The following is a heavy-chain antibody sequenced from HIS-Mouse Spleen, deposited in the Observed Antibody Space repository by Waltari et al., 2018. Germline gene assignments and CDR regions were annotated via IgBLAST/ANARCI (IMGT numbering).Heavy chain of an antibody. V-gene: IGHV4-39*07. CDR1: GGSISSSSYY. CDR2: IYYSGIP. CDR3: AREIPYSSSWYDWYFDL. J-gene: IGHJ2*01. D-gene: IGHD6-13*01. Sequence: QLQLQESGPGLVKPSETLSLTCTVSGGSISSSSYYWGWIRQPPGKGLEWIGSIYYSGIPYYHPSLKSRVTISVDTSKNQFSLKLSSVTAADTAVYYCAREIPYSSSWYDWYFDLWGRGTLVTVSS.